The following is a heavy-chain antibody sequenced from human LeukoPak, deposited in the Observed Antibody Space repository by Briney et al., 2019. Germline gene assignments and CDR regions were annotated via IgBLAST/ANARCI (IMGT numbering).Heavy chain of an antibody. V-gene: IGHV1-46*01. J-gene: IGHJ4*02. CDR1: GGTFSSYA. Sequence: GASVKVSCKASGGTFSSYAISWVRQAPGQGLEWMGIINPSGGSTSYAQKFQGRVTMTRDTSTSTVYMELSSLRSEDTAVYYCARGYCTNGVCYLFDYWGQGTLVTVSS. D-gene: IGHD2-8*01. CDR2: INPSGGST. CDR3: ARGYCTNGVCYLFDY.